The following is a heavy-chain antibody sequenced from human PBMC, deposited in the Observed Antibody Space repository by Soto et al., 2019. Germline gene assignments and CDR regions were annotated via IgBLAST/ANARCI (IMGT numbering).Heavy chain of an antibody. J-gene: IGHJ4*02. CDR1: GGSINDYF. CDR2: IYYSGST. Sequence: PSETLSLTCPVSGGSINDYFWTWIRQPPGKGLEWIGYIYYSGSTYYNASLKSRLTMSVDTSKNQFSLKLSSVTAADTAVYYCALGGYSYGYSDYWGQGTLVNVSS. D-gene: IGHD5-18*01. V-gene: IGHV4-59*01. CDR3: ALGGYSYGYSDY.